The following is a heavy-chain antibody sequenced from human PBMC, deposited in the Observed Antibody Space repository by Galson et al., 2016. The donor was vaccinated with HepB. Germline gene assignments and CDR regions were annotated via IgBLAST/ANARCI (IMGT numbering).Heavy chain of an antibody. CDR1: GVSISRTNW. CDR3: ATSLYSSNWTPFDS. D-gene: IGHD6-13*01. V-gene: IGHV4-4*02. J-gene: IGHJ4*02. Sequence: SETLSLTCAASGVSISRTNWWSWVRQPPGKGLEWIGEIYQSGITNYNPSLKSRVTISVDKSKNQFSLRLTSVTAADTAVYYCATSLYSSNWTPFDSWGQGTLVTVSS. CDR2: IYQSGIT.